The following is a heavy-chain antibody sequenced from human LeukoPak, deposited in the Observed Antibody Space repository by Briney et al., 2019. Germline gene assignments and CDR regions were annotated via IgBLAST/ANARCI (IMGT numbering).Heavy chain of an antibody. D-gene: IGHD6-13*01. J-gene: IGHJ6*02. V-gene: IGHV4-4*07. CDR2: IYTSGST. CDR3: ARAPGPDSSSWELAYGMDV. Sequence: SETLSLTCTVSGGSISSYYWSWIRQPAGKGLEWIGRIYTSGSTNYNPSLKSRVTMSVDRSKNQFSLKLSSVTAADTAVYYCARAPGPDSSSWELAYGMDVWGQGTTVTVSS. CDR1: GGSISSYY.